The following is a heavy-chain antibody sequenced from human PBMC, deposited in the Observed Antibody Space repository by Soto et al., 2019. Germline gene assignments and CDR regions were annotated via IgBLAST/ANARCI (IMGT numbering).Heavy chain of an antibody. V-gene: IGHV3-23*01. Sequence: PGGSLRLSCTASEFTFRSYAMTWVRQAPGKGLEWVSSITGRGVYTYYADSVKGRFTISRDNSKNTLYLQMNSLRAEDTAVYYCAKGYSGYVPDALDLWGQGTMVTVSS. CDR1: EFTFRSYA. CDR3: AKGYSGYVPDALDL. CDR2: ITGRGVYT. J-gene: IGHJ3*01. D-gene: IGHD5-12*01.